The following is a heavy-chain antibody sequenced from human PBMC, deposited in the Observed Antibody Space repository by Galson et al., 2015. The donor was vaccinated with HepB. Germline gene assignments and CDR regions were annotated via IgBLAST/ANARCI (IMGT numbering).Heavy chain of an antibody. CDR1: GGSFSGYY. Sequence: ETLSLTCAVYGGSFSGYYWSWIRQPPGKGLEWIGEINHSGSTNYNPSLKSRVTISVDTSKNQFSLKLSSVTAADTAVYYCASSDLVVVAATFFYWGQGTLVTVSS. D-gene: IGHD2-15*01. CDR3: ASSDLVVVAATFFY. CDR2: INHSGST. V-gene: IGHV4-34*01. J-gene: IGHJ4*02.